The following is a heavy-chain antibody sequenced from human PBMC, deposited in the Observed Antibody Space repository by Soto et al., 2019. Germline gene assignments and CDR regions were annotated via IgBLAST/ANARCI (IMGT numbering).Heavy chain of an antibody. CDR2: IKQDGSVK. J-gene: IGHJ5*02. Sequence: EVQLVESGGGLVQPGGSLRLSCAASGFPLSTYFMTWVRQAPGKRLECVAKIKQDGSVKHYLDSVKGRFTISRDNSKNSLYLQMSSLRGEDAAVYYCARAHGSGLDLWGQGTLVTVSS. CDR3: ARAHGSGLDL. CDR1: GFPLSTYF. V-gene: IGHV3-7*04. D-gene: IGHD3-10*01.